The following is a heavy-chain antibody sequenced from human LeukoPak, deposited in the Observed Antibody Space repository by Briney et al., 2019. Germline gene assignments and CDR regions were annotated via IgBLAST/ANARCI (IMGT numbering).Heavy chain of an antibody. V-gene: IGHV3-20*04. CDR2: LNWNGGST. CDR1: GFTFDHYG. J-gene: IGHJ4*02. D-gene: IGHD3-10*01. CDR3: ARARELLWFGELSYYFDY. Sequence: RPGGSLRLSCAASGFTFDHYGMSWVRQAPGKGLEWVTGLNWNGGSTGYADSVKGRFTISRDNAKNSLYLQMNSLGAEDTALYYCARARELLWFGELSYYFDYWGQGTLVTVSS.